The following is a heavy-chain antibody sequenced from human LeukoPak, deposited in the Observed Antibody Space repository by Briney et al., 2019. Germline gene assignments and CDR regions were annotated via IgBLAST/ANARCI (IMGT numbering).Heavy chain of an antibody. CDR3: ARGGFKDYYYMDV. CDR1: GYTFTGYY. CDR2: INPNSGGT. J-gene: IGHJ6*03. V-gene: IGHV1-2*06. D-gene: IGHD2-15*01. Sequence: ASVKVSCKASGYTFTGYYMHWVRQAPGQGLEWMGRINPNSGGTNYAQKFQGKVTMTRDTSISTAYMELSRLRSDDTAVYYCARGGFKDYYYMDVWGKGTTVTVSS.